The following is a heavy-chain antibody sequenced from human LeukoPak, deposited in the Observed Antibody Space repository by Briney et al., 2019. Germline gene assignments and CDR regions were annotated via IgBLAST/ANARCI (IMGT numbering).Heavy chain of an antibody. J-gene: IGHJ4*02. CDR3: ARVLQQLKILDY. D-gene: IGHD6-13*01. Sequence: GGSLRLSCVVSGFTFSNNWMNWVRQAPGKGLEWVSGINWNGGSTDYADSVKGRFTISRDNAKNSLYLQMNSLRAEDTALYYCARVLQQLKILDYWGQGTLVTVSS. CDR2: INWNGGST. V-gene: IGHV3-20*04. CDR1: GFTFSNNW.